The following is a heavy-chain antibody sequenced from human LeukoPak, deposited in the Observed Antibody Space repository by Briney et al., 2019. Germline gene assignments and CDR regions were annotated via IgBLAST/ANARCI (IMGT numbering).Heavy chain of an antibody. J-gene: IGHJ4*02. V-gene: IGHV1-2*02. Sequence: ASVKVSCTASGYTFTDYYMHWVRQAPGQGLEWMGWINPNSGGTKYAQKFQGRVTMTRDTSISTVYMELSRLRSDDTAVFFCARDATYSSGYDYWGQGTLVTVSS. CDR3: ARDATYSSGYDY. CDR1: GYTFTDYY. D-gene: IGHD6-19*01. CDR2: INPNSGGT.